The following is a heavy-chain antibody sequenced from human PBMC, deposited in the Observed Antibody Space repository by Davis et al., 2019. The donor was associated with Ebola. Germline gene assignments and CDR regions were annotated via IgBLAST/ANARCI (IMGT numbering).Heavy chain of an antibody. V-gene: IGHV3-21*01. CDR2: ISSSSSYI. J-gene: IGHJ4*02. CDR3: VKAGIAVALVY. D-gene: IGHD6-19*01. CDR1: GFTFSTYS. Sequence: PGGSLRLSCAASGFTFSTYSMNWVRQAPGKGLEWVSSISSSSSYIYYADSVKGRFTISRDNSKNTLYLQMSSLRAEDTAVYYCVKAGIAVALVYWGQGTLVTVSS.